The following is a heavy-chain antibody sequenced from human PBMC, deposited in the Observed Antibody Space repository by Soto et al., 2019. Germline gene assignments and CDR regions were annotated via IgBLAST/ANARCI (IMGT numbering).Heavy chain of an antibody. V-gene: IGHV1-18*04. D-gene: IGHD1-26*01. Sequence: QVQLVQSGAEVKKPGASVKVSCRASGYTFTSSGISWVRQAPGQGLEGMGWISAYNGNTNYAQKLQGRVTMTTDTSTSTAYMELRSLRSDDTAVYYCARDRGRVSYTYYYGMDVWGQGTTVTVSS. CDR1: GYTFTSSG. J-gene: IGHJ6*02. CDR2: ISAYNGNT. CDR3: ARDRGRVSYTYYYGMDV.